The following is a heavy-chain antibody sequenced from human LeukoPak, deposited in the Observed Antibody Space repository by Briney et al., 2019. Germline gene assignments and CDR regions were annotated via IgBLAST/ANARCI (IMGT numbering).Heavy chain of an antibody. CDR3: AREGSLGAFDI. J-gene: IGHJ3*02. CDR1: GGSIVSYY. CDR2: IYYSGST. V-gene: IGHV4-59*01. Sequence: SETLSLTCTVSGGSIVSYYWSWIRQPPGKGLEWIGYIYYSGSTNYNPSLKSRVTISVDTSKNQFSLKLSSVTAADTAVYYCAREGSLGAFDIWGQGTMVTVSS.